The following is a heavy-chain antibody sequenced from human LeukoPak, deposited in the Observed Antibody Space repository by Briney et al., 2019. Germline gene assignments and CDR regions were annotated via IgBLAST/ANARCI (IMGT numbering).Heavy chain of an antibody. D-gene: IGHD6-19*01. CDR2: ISGSGGST. CDR3: AKGPRQQWPNYYYYYCMDV. CDR1: GFTFSSYA. Sequence: GGSLRLSCAASGFTFSSYAMSWVRQAPGKGLEWVSAISGSGGSTYYADSVKGRFTISRDNSKNTLYLQMNSLRAEDTAVYYCAKGPRQQWPNYYYYYCMDVWGKGTTVTVSS. J-gene: IGHJ6*03. V-gene: IGHV3-23*01.